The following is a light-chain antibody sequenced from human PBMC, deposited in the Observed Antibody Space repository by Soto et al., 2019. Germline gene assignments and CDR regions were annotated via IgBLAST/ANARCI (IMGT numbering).Light chain of an antibody. CDR1: SSNIGAGYD. CDR2: GNS. Sequence: QSVLTQPPSVSGAPGQRVTISCTGSSSNIGAGYDVHWYQQLPGTAPKLLIYGNSNLPSGVPDRFSGSKSGTSASLAITGLQAEDEADYYCQSYDSSLSGGVFGGVTKLTVL. J-gene: IGLJ3*02. CDR3: QSYDSSLSGGV. V-gene: IGLV1-40*01.